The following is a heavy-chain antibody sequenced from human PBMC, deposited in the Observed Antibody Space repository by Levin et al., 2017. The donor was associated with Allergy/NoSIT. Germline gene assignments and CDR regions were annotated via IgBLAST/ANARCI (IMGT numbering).Heavy chain of an antibody. CDR1: GFTFSTYG. D-gene: IGHD3-9*01. V-gene: IGHV3-33*01. Sequence: LSLTCAASGFTFSTYGMHWVRQAPGKGLEWVAVIWYDGSNKYYADSVKGRFTISRDNSKNTLYLQMNSLRAEDTAVYYCARSGNRGYDILTGPYFDYWGQGTLVTVSS. CDR2: IWYDGSNK. CDR3: ARSGNRGYDILTGPYFDY. J-gene: IGHJ4*02.